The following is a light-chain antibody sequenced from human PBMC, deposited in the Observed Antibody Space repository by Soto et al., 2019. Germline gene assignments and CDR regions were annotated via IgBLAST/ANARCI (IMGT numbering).Light chain of an antibody. CDR3: QQYGSSPYT. V-gene: IGKV3-20*01. CDR1: QSVNRRY. J-gene: IGKJ2*01. CDR2: GAS. Sequence: EIVMTQSPATLSVSPGESATLSCRASQSVNRRYLAWYQQKVGQPPRLLIYGASSRASGIPDRFSGSGSGTHFTLTISRLEPEDFAVYYCQQYGSSPYTFGQGTKVDIK.